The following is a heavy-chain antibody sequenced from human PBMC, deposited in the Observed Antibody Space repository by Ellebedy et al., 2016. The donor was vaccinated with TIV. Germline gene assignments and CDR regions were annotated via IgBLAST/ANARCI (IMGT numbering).Heavy chain of an antibody. Sequence: GESLKISCKGSGYSFTSYWIGWVRQMPGKGLEWMGIIYPGDSDTRYSPSFQGQVTISADKSISTAYLQWSSLKASDTAMYYCARHLRIPPFEVVVYPDAFDIWGQGTMVTVSS. D-gene: IGHD2-2*01. CDR3: ARHLRIPPFEVVVYPDAFDI. J-gene: IGHJ3*02. CDR2: IYPGDSDT. CDR1: GYSFTSYW. V-gene: IGHV5-51*01.